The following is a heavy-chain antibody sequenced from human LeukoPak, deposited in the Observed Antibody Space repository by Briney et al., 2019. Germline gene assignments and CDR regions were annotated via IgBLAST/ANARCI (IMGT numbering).Heavy chain of an antibody. CDR3: ATHSDWRFDF. V-gene: IGHV3-7*01. Sequence: GGSLRLSCAASGFTFSSHWMTWVRQAPGRGLEWLASIKPDGSAAIYVDSMKGRFTISRDNAKNSLYLQMNSLTVEDTAVYYCATHSDWRFDFWGQGTLVTVSS. D-gene: IGHD6-19*01. CDR2: IKPDGSAA. CDR1: GFTFSSHW. J-gene: IGHJ4*02.